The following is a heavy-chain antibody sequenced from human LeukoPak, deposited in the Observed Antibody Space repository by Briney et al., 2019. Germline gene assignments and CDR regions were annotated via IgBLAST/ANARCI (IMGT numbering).Heavy chain of an antibody. CDR3: AKISSSAESNFDY. CDR1: GFTFSTYA. Sequence: VGSLRLSCAASGFTFSTYAMHWVRQAPGKGLEWVAFIWPDGIKKYYADSVKGRFAISRENSKNTVYLQMNDLRPEDTALYFCAKISSSAESNFDYWGQGTLLT. CDR2: IWPDGIKK. V-gene: IGHV3-30*02. D-gene: IGHD6-25*01. J-gene: IGHJ4*02.